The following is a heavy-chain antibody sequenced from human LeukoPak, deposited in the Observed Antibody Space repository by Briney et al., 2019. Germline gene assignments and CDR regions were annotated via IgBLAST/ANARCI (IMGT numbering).Heavy chain of an antibody. CDR3: ARQAYDFWSGYYKDNWFDP. Sequence: GESLKISCKGPGYSFTSYWIGWVRQMPGKGLEWMGIIYPGDSDTRYSPSFQGQVTISADKSISTAYLQWSSLKASDTAMYYCARQAYDFWSGYYKDNWFDPWGQGTLVTVSS. CDR1: GYSFTSYW. D-gene: IGHD3-3*01. V-gene: IGHV5-51*01. J-gene: IGHJ5*02. CDR2: IYPGDSDT.